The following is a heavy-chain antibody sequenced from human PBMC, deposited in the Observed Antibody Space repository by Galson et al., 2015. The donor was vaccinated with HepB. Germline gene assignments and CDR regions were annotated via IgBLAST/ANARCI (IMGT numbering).Heavy chain of an antibody. J-gene: IGHJ4*02. Sequence: SVKVSCKASGYTSNTDSIRWVRQAPGQGLGWLGLISAYNGYTSYAQNVQGRVTMTTDASSSTAYMELRSLRSDDTAVYYCASSTWGVYFDNWGQGSLVTASS. CDR2: ISAYNGYT. CDR3: ASSTWGVYFDN. CDR1: GYTSNTDS. V-gene: IGHV1-18*04. D-gene: IGHD6-13*01.